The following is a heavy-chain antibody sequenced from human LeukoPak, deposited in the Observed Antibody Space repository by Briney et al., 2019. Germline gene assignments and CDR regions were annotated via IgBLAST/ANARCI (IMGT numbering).Heavy chain of an antibody. D-gene: IGHD3-10*01. CDR2: IYYSGST. V-gene: IGHV4-59*01. CDR3: AREGNAFDI. J-gene: IGHJ3*02. CDR1: GGSISSYY. Sequence: SETLSLTCTVSGGSISSYYWSWIRQPPGKGLERIGYIYYSGSTNYNPSLKSRVTISVDTSKNQFSLKLSSVTAADTAVYYCAREGNAFDIWGQGTMVTASS.